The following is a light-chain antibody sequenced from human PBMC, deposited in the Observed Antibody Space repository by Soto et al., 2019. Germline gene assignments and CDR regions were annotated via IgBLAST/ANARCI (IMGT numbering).Light chain of an antibody. CDR2: DVS. V-gene: IGLV2-11*01. J-gene: IGLJ1*01. CDR3: CSYAGSYTWV. Sequence: QPVLPQHGSVSVSPGRAVTGSCTGTSSDVGDYNYVSWYQHHPGKAPKLMIYDVSKRPSGVPNRFSGSRSGNTASLTISGLQAEDEADYYCCSYAGSYTWVFGTGTKVTVL. CDR1: SSDVGDYNY.